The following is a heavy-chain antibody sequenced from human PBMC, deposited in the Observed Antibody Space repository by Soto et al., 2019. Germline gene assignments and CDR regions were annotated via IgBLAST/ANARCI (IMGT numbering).Heavy chain of an antibody. CDR2: IYYSGST. CDR3: ARHFRIWCGELVYFDY. V-gene: IGHV4-59*08. CDR1: GGSIGSYY. Sequence: SETLSLTCTVSGGSIGSYYWSWIRQPPGKGLEWIGYIYYSGSTNYNPSLKSRVTISVDTSKNQFSLKLSSVTAADTAVYYCARHFRIWCGELVYFDYCGQGTLVTGSS. D-gene: IGHD3-10*01. J-gene: IGHJ4*02.